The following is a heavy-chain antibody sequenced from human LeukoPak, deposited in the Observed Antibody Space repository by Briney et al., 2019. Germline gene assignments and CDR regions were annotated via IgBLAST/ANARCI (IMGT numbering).Heavy chain of an antibody. D-gene: IGHD1-1*01. CDR3: AKIWNDEDY. J-gene: IGHJ4*02. Sequence: GGSLRLSCAASGFTFSSYGMHGVRQAPGKGLEWVAVIWYDGSNKYYADSVKGRFTISRDNSKNTLYLQMNSLRAEDTAVYYCAKIWNDEDYWGQGTLVTVSS. V-gene: IGHV3-33*06. CDR2: IWYDGSNK. CDR1: GFTFSSYG.